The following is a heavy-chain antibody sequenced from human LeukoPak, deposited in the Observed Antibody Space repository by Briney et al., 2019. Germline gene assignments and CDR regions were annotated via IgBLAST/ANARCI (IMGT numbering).Heavy chain of an antibody. CDR1: GFTFSGYG. J-gene: IGHJ4*02. Sequence: GGSLRLSCAASGFTFSGYGMHWVRQAPGKGLEWVAVIWYDGSNKYYADSVKGRFTISRDNSKNTLYLQMNSLRAEDTAVYYCARDHTAAFLDYWGQGTLVTVSS. D-gene: IGHD5-18*01. CDR3: ARDHTAAFLDY. V-gene: IGHV3-33*01. CDR2: IWYDGSNK.